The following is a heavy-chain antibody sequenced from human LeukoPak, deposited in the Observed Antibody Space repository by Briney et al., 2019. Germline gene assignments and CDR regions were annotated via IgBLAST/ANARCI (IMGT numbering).Heavy chain of an antibody. D-gene: IGHD4-17*01. J-gene: IGHJ5*02. V-gene: IGHV4-34*01. CDR2: INHSGST. CDR3: ARGVRVTTVTYNWFDP. CDR1: GGSISGYY. Sequence: SETLSLTCAVYGGSISGYYWSWIRQTPGKGLEWIGEINHSGSTNYNPSLKSRVTISVDTSKNQFSLKLSSVTAADTAVYYCARGVRVTTVTYNWFDPWGQGTLVTVSS.